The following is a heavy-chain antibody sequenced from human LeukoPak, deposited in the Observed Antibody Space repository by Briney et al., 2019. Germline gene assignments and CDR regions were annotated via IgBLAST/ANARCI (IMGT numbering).Heavy chain of an antibody. CDR3: ARRSISGNSWDYFDY. D-gene: IGHD4-23*01. J-gene: IGHJ4*02. V-gene: IGHV4-39*07. Sequence: PSETLSLTCTVSGGSISSSSYHWGWIRQPPGKGLEWIGSIYYSGSTYYNPSLKSRVTISVDTSKNQFSLKLRSVTAADTAVYYCARRSISGNSWDYFDYWGQGTLVTVSS. CDR2: IYYSGST. CDR1: GGSISSSSYH.